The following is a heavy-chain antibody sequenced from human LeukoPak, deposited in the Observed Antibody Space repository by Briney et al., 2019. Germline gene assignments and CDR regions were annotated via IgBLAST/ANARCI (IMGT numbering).Heavy chain of an antibody. J-gene: IGHJ6*02. CDR2: IYSGGFT. Sequence: GGSLRLSCAASGLTVSDNYMNWVRQAPGKGLEWVSVIYSGGFTYYADSVKDRFTISRDNSKNTLYLQMNNLRADDTAVYYCARELYGMDVWGHGTAVTVSS. V-gene: IGHV3-66*01. CDR3: ARELYGMDV. CDR1: GLTVSDNY.